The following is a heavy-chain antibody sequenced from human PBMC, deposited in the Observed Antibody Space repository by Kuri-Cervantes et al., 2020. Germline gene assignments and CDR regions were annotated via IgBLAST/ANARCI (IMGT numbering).Heavy chain of an antibody. D-gene: IGHD2-21*02. V-gene: IGHV3-11*01. J-gene: IGHJ5*02. Sequence: GESLKISCAASGFTFSYYYMSWIRQAPGKGLGWVSYISSSGSTIYYADSAKGRFTISRDNVKNSLYLQMSSLRDEDTAVYYCARVPGDQESNWFDPWGQGTLVTVSS. CDR3: ARVPGDQESNWFDP. CDR2: ISSSGSTI. CDR1: GFTFSYYY.